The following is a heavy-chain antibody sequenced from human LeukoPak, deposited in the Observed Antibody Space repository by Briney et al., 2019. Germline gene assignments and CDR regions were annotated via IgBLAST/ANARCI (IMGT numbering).Heavy chain of an antibody. D-gene: IGHD5-24*01. CDR3: AKRGDGYNWGY. Sequence: PGGSLRLSSEASGFTFSSYGMSWVRQAPGKGLEWVSSLGASGGSTYYADSVRGRFTISRDISKNTLYLQMNSLRAEDTAVYYCAKRGDGYNWGYWGQGTLVTVSS. V-gene: IGHV3-23*01. J-gene: IGHJ4*02. CDR2: LGASGGST. CDR1: GFTFSSYG.